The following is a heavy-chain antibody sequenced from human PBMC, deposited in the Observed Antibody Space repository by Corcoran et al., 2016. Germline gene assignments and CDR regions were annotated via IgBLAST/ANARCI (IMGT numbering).Heavy chain of an antibody. CDR1: GFTFTTYG. D-gene: IGHD5-12*01. Sequence: QVQLVESGGGVVQPGRSLRLSCAASGFTFTTYGMHWVRQDTGKGREWVAFMYYDGSNENYAESVKGRFTISRDNSKKTLYLQMNSLRAEDTAVYYCARDSGGYNLFRYYYGMDVWGQGTAVTVSS. J-gene: IGHJ6*02. CDR2: MYYDGSNE. V-gene: IGHV3-33*01. CDR3: ARDSGGYNLFRYYYGMDV.